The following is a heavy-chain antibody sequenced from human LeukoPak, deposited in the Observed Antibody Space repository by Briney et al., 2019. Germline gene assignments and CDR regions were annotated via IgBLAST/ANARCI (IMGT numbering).Heavy chain of an antibody. V-gene: IGHV3-74*01. D-gene: IGHD6-25*01. CDR2: ISKDGSDV. Sequence: GGSLRLSCAASGFRFSEYWMHWVRRAPGKGPEWLSRISKDGSDVVYADSAKGRFTASRDNAKNTVYLQVTNLRHEDTAVYFCTRGGYSGSSYRFSWGQGTLVTVAS. CDR1: GFRFSEYW. J-gene: IGHJ4*02. CDR3: TRGGYSGSSYRFS.